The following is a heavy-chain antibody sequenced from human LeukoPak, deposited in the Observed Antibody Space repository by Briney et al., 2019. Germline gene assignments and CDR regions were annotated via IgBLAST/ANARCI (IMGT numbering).Heavy chain of an antibody. CDR3: ARTYYDFWSGYYDEYYYYYMDV. J-gene: IGHJ6*03. Sequence: ASVKVSCKASGYTFTSYGISWVRQAPGQGLEWMGWISAYNGNTNYAQKLQGRVTMTKDTSTSTAYMELRSLRSDDTAVYYCARTYYDFWSGYYDEYYYYYMDVWGKGTTVTVSS. CDR2: ISAYNGNT. CDR1: GYTFTSYG. V-gene: IGHV1-18*01. D-gene: IGHD3-3*01.